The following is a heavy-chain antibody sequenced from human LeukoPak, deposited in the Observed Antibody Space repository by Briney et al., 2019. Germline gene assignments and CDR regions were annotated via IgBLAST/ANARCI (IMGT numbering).Heavy chain of an antibody. J-gene: IGHJ4*02. D-gene: IGHD6-13*01. CDR2: LPPDGSYQ. Sequence: GRSLRLSCAASGFTFSDYTMQWVRQAPGKGLEWVALLPPDGSYQYYADSLKGRFTISRDNFKNALYLQMNSLRLEDTAVYYCARGLRDRSWYGAHWGQGTLLSVSS. V-gene: IGHV3-30*04. CDR1: GFTFSDYT. CDR3: ARGLRDRSWYGAH.